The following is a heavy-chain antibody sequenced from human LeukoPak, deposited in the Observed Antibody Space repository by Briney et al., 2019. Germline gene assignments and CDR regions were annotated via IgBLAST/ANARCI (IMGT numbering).Heavy chain of an antibody. Sequence: PGGSLRLSCAASGFAFSSNSMNWVRQAPGKGLEWVSAISGSGGSTYYADSVKGRFTISRDNSKNTLYLQMNSLRAEDTAVYYCAKISIGGNNPDYWGQGTLVTVSS. D-gene: IGHD4-23*01. CDR2: ISGSGGST. J-gene: IGHJ4*02. CDR3: AKISIGGNNPDY. V-gene: IGHV3-23*01. CDR1: GFAFSSNS.